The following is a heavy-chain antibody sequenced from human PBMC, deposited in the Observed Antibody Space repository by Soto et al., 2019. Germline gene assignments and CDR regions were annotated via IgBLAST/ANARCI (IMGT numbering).Heavy chain of an antibody. CDR2: ISTSGSTM. CDR3: AREAASGSDY. J-gene: IGHJ4*02. D-gene: IGHD3-3*01. Sequence: GGSLRLSCAASGFIFSDYSMNWVRQAPGRGLEWVSYISTSGSTMYYAGSVRGRHTISRDNAKNSLYLQMNSLRDEDTAVYYCAREAASGSDYWGQGTLVTVSS. CDR1: GFIFSDYS. V-gene: IGHV3-48*02.